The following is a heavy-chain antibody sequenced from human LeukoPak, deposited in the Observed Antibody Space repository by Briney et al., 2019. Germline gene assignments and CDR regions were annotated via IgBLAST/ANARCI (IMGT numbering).Heavy chain of an antibody. CDR3: AKGPQVGSGYHPDF. Sequence: PGGSLRLSCAASGFTFSGAAMNWVRQAPGKGLEWVSTITGSDDRTYYADSVKGRFTISRDYSKNTLRLQMSSLTVEDTAIYYCAKGPQVGSGYHPDFWGQGTLVTVSS. D-gene: IGHD3-22*01. J-gene: IGHJ4*02. CDR2: ITGSDDRT. CDR1: GFTFSGAA. V-gene: IGHV3-23*01.